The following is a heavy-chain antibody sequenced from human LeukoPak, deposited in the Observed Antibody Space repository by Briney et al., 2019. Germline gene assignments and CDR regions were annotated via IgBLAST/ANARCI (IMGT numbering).Heavy chain of an antibody. J-gene: IGHJ4*02. CDR3: AKDRNYYDSSGYYHGHLPSDY. V-gene: IGHV3-23*01. CDR1: GFTFSNYA. D-gene: IGHD3-22*01. CDR2: ISGSGSNT. Sequence: GGSLRLSCAASGFTFSNYAMTWVRQAPGKGLEWVSVISGSGSNTDYADSVKGRFTISRDDSKNTLYLQMNSLRAEDTAIYYCAKDRNYYDSSGYYHGHLPSDYWGQGTLVTVSS.